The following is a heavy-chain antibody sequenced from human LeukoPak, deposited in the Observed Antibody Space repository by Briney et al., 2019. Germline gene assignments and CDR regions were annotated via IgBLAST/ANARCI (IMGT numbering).Heavy chain of an antibody. CDR3: ARAIYGDYSDYYYGMDV. D-gene: IGHD4-17*01. J-gene: IGHJ6*02. V-gene: IGHV1-18*01. CDR2: ISAYNGNT. Sequence: ASVNVSCKASGYTFTSYGISWVRQASGQGREWMGWISAYNGNTNYAQKLQGRVTMTTDTSTSTAYMELRSLRSDDTAVYYCARAIYGDYSDYYYGMDVWGQGTTVTVSS. CDR1: GYTFTSYG.